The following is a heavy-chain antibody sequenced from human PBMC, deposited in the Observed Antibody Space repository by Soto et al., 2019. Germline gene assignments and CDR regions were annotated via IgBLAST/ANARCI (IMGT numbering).Heavy chain of an antibody. CDR1: GGSISSYY. V-gene: IGHV4-59*01. Sequence: QVQLQESGPGLVKPSETLSLTCTVSGGSISSYYWSWIRQPPGKGLEWIGYIYYSGSTNYNPSLKSRATISVDTSKNQCSLKLSSVTAAYTAVYYCARAWGRVFDYWGQGTLVTVSS. CDR3: ARAWGRVFDY. CDR2: IYYSGST. J-gene: IGHJ4*02. D-gene: IGHD3-16*01.